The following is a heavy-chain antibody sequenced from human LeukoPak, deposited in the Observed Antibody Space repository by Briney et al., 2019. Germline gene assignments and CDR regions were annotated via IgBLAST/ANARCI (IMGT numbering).Heavy chain of an antibody. D-gene: IGHD2-8*01. V-gene: IGHV3-23*01. CDR1: RFTLSKSV. CDR2: ISDSGERT. Sequence: PGGSLRLSRAASRFTLSKSVMSWVRQAPGRGLDWVSAISDSGERTDYGDSVKGRFTISRDNSKNTLYLQMNSLRAEDTAVYYCARRVEGTKDYWGQGTQVTVSS. J-gene: IGHJ4*02. CDR3: ARRVEGTKDY.